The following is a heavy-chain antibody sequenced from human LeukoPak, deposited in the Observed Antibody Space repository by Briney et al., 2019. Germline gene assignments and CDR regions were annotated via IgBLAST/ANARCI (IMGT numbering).Heavy chain of an antibody. CDR1: GFTFRSYG. V-gene: IGHV3-30*02. Sequence: GGSLRLSCAASGFTFRSYGMHWVRQAPGEGLEWVAFVRSDGSNTYYADSVKGRFTISRDNSENTVYLQMNSLRPEDTAVYYCAKGGSSSFYSDYWGQGTLVTVSS. CDR2: VRSDGSNT. CDR3: AKGGSSSFYSDY. D-gene: IGHD6-6*01. J-gene: IGHJ4*02.